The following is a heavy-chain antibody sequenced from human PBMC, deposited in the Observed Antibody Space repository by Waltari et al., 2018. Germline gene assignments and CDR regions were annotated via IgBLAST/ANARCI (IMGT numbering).Heavy chain of an antibody. J-gene: IGHJ6*02. CDR3: ARSPDTAMVGYYYGMDV. CDR1: GYTFTSYA. Sequence: QVQLVQSGAEVKKPGASVKVSCKASGYTFTSYAMHWVRQAPGQRLEWMGWINAGKGNTKYSQKFQGRVTSTRDTAASTAYMELSSLRSEDTAVYYCARSPDTAMVGYYYGMDVWGQGTTVTVAS. V-gene: IGHV1-3*01. D-gene: IGHD5-18*01. CDR2: INAGKGNT.